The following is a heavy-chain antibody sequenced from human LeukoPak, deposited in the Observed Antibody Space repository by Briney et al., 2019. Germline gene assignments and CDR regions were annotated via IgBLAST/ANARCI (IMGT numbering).Heavy chain of an antibody. V-gene: IGHV3-74*01. Sequence: VGSLRLSCAASGFTFRDCWRHWIRQAPGKGLGWVSRIKGDGSHTIYADSVKGRFTISRDNAKNTLYLQMKSLRVEDTALYYCVRDWDHFDFDSWGQGTLVTVSS. J-gene: IGHJ5*01. D-gene: IGHD1-26*01. CDR2: IKGDGSHT. CDR3: VRDWDHFDFDS. CDR1: GFTFRDCW.